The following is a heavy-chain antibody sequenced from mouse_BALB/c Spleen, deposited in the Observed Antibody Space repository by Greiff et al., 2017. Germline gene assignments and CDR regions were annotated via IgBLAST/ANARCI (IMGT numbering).Heavy chain of an antibody. Sequence: QVQLKESGPGLVAPSQSLSITCTVSGFSLTGYGVNWVRQPPGKGLEWLGMIWGDGSTDYNSALKSRLSISKDNSKSQVFLKMNSLQTDDTARYYCARGGSSYEGNAMDYWGQGTSVTVSS. D-gene: IGHD1-1*01. CDR1: GFSLTGYG. CDR3: ARGGSSYEGNAMDY. V-gene: IGHV2-6-7*01. CDR2: IWGDGST. J-gene: IGHJ4*01.